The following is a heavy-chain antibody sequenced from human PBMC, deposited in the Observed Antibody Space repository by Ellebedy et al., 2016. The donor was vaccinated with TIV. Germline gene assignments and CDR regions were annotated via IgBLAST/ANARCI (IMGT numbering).Heavy chain of an antibody. J-gene: IGHJ3*02. Sequence: AASVKVSCKTSGYTFSRHGLNWVRQAPGQGLEWMGGIIPIFATANYAQKFQGRVTITADESTSTAYMELSSLRSEDTAVYYCARDSSGYYYTVGAFDIWGQGTMVTVSS. D-gene: IGHD3-22*01. CDR1: GYTFSRHG. CDR2: IIPIFATA. V-gene: IGHV1-69*13. CDR3: ARDSSGYYYTVGAFDI.